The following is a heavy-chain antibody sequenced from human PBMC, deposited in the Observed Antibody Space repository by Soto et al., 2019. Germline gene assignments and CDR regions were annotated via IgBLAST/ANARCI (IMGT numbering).Heavy chain of an antibody. CDR1: GASMNSYH. J-gene: IGHJ5*02. V-gene: IGHV4-4*07. D-gene: IGHD6-19*01. CDR2: IHSSGST. CDR3: ATDQGGAEAGITLFDP. Sequence: PSETLSLTCTVSGASMNSYHWSWIRQPAGKGREWIGHIHSSGSTNYNPSLKSRVTMSVGTSKNQFSLRLMSLTAADTAVYYCATDQGGAEAGITLFDPWGEGSLVTVTS.